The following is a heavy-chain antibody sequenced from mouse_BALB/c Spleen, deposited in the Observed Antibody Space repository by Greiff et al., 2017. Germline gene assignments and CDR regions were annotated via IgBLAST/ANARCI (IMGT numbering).Heavy chain of an antibody. D-gene: IGHD1-1*01. Sequence: DVKLVESGGGLVKPGGSLKLSCAASGFTFSSYTMSWVRQTPEKRLEWVATISSGGSYTYYPDNVKGRFTISRDNAKNTLYLQMSSLKSEDTAMYYCTRGSSYAMGYWGQGTSVTVSS. CDR2: ISSGGSYT. CDR3: TRGSSYAMGY. V-gene: IGHV5-6-4*01. J-gene: IGHJ4*01. CDR1: GFTFSSYT.